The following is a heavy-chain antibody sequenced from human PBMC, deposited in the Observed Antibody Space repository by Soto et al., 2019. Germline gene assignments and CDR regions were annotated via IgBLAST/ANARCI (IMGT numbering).Heavy chain of an antibody. CDR3: AREARNWNYPAAFDI. Sequence: ASVKVSCKASGYTFTGYYMHWVRQAPGQGLEWMGWINPNSGGTNYAQKFQGRVTMTRDTSISTAYMELSRLRSDDTAVYYCAREARNWNYPAAFDIWGQGTMVTVSS. CDR1: GYTFTGYY. D-gene: IGHD1-7*01. J-gene: IGHJ3*02. CDR2: INPNSGGT. V-gene: IGHV1-2*02.